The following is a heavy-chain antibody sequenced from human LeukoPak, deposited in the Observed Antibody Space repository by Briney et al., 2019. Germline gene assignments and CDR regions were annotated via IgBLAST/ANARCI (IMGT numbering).Heavy chain of an antibody. D-gene: IGHD5-12*01. CDR2: IYYSGST. CDR3: ARGRYSGYDSKNWFDP. V-gene: IGHV4-31*03. CDR1: GDSISRGGYY. Sequence: SETLSLTCTVSGDSISRGGYYWSWIRQHPGKGLEWIGYIYYSGSTYYNPSLKSRVTISVDTSKNQFSLKLSSVTAADTAVYYCARGRYSGYDSKNWFDPWGQGTLVTVSS. J-gene: IGHJ5*02.